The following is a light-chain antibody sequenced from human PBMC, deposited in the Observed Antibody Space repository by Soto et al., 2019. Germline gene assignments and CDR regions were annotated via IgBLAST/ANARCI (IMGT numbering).Light chain of an antibody. CDR1: EDIRTS. Sequence: DIQMTQSPSSLSASVGARVSITCQASEDIRTSLSWFQHKPGRAPKLRIYGASYLETGVPSRFRGSGSGTDFTLTISSLQPEDIATYYCQHYNNLPPFTFGPGTIVDVK. V-gene: IGKV1-33*01. CDR2: GAS. CDR3: QHYNNLPPFT. J-gene: IGKJ3*01.